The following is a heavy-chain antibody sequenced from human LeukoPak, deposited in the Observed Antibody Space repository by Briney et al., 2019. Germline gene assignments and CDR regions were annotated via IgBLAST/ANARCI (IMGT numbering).Heavy chain of an antibody. CDR3: ARDRGDGGYYDSSGYYSTPNFEY. CDR2: IVVGSGNT. CDR1: GFTFTSSA. V-gene: IGHV1-58*02. J-gene: IGHJ4*02. D-gene: IGHD3-22*01. Sequence: SVKVSCKASGFTFTSSAMQWVRQARGQRLEWIRWIVVGSGNTNYAQKFQERVTITRDTSTSTAYMELRSLRSDDTAVYYCARDRGDGGYYDSSGYYSTPNFEYWGQGTLVTVSS.